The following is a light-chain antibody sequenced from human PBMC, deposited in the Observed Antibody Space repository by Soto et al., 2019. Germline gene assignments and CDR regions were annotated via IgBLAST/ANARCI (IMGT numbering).Light chain of an antibody. CDR3: HQFGSSPIAFT. J-gene: IGKJ2*01. CDR2: GAS. Sequence: ESMLTQSPGTLSLSPGERATLSCRASQSVSTRYLAWYQQKPGQAPRLLIYGASIRAAGIPDRFSGSGSGTDFTLTISRLEPEDFAVYYCHQFGSSPIAFTFGQGTKLEI. V-gene: IGKV3-20*01. CDR1: QSVSTRY.